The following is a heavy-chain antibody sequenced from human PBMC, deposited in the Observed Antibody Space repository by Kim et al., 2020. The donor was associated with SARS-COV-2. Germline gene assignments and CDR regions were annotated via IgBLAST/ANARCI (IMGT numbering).Heavy chain of an antibody. CDR2: IYYSGST. D-gene: IGHD3-22*01. V-gene: IGHV4-39*07. CDR1: GGSISSSSYY. J-gene: IGHJ5*02. Sequence: SETLSLTCTVSGGSISSSSYYWGWIRQPPGKGLEWIGSIYYSGSTYYNPSLKSRVTISVDTSKNQFSLKLSSVTAADTAVYYCAREGIVAYTRFDPWGQGTLVTVSS. CDR3: AREGIVAYTRFDP.